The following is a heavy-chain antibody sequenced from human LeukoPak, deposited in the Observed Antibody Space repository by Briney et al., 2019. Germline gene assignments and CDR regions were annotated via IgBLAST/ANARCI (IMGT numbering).Heavy chain of an antibody. J-gene: IGHJ5*02. D-gene: IGHD2-15*01. CDR2: INPNSGGT. CDR3: ASGLDIVVVVAVKWAWFDP. Sequence: GASVKVSCKASGYTFTGYYMHWVRQAPGQGLEWMGWINPNSGGTNYAQKFQGRVTMTRDTSISTAYMELSRLRSDDTAVYYCASGLDIVVVVAVKWAWFDPWGQGTLVTVSS. V-gene: IGHV1-2*02. CDR1: GYTFTGYY.